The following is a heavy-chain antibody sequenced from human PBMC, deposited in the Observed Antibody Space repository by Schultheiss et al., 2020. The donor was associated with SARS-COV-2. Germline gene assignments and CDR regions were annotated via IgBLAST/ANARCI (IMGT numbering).Heavy chain of an antibody. CDR2: IGTAGDP. CDR3: TSSLEYYDFWSGTANGWFDP. J-gene: IGHJ5*02. D-gene: IGHD3-3*01. Sequence: GGSLRLSCAASGFTFSSYDMHWVRQATGKGLEWVSAIGTAGDPYYPGSVKGRFTISRDNSKNTLYLQMNSLKTEDTAVYYCTSSLEYYDFWSGTANGWFDPWGQGTLVTVSS. V-gene: IGHV3-13*05. CDR1: GFTFSSYD.